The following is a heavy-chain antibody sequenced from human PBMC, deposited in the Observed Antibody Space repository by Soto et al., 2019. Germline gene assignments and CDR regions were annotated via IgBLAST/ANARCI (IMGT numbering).Heavy chain of an antibody. CDR1: GFTFSSYA. V-gene: IGHV3-30-3*01. CDR3: ATYYYDSSGYYFPPQHFDY. D-gene: IGHD3-22*01. CDR2: ISYDGSNK. Sequence: GGSLRLSCAASGFTFSSYAMHWVRQAPGKGLEWVAVISYDGSNKYYADSVKGRFTISRDNSKNTLYLQMNSLRAEDTAVYYCATYYYDSSGYYFPPQHFDYWGQGTLVTVSS. J-gene: IGHJ4*02.